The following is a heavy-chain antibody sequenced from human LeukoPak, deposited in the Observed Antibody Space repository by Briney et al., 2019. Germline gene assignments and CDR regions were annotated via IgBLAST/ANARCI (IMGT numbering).Heavy chain of an antibody. V-gene: IGHV3-49*04. Sequence: GGSLRLSCTASGFTFGDYAMSWVRQAPGKGLEWVGFIRSKAYGGTAEYAASVKGRFTISRDDSKSIAYLQMNSLKTEDTAVYYCTRQETTIGSYYFDYWGQGTLVTVSS. CDR1: GFTFGDYA. CDR2: IRSKAYGGTA. CDR3: TRQETTIGSYYFDY. J-gene: IGHJ4*02. D-gene: IGHD5-12*01.